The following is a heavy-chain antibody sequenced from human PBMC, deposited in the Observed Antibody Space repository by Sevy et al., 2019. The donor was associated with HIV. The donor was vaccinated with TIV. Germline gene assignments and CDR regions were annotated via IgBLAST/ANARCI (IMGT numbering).Heavy chain of an antibody. V-gene: IGHV3-30-3*01. D-gene: IGHD6-19*01. J-gene: IGHJ5*02. CDR2: ILYDGSNK. Sequence: GGSLRLSCVGSGFTFSRHAMHWVRQAPGKGLEWVAVILYDGSNKYYADSVKGRFTISRGNSKNTLDLEMNSLRPEDTAVYYCARSAVGGIEAWFDPWGLGTLVTVSS. CDR1: GFTFSRHA. CDR3: ARSAVGGIEAWFDP.